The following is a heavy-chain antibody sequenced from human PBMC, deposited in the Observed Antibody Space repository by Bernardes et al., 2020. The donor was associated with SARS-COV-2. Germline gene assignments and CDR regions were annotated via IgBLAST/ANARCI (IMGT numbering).Heavy chain of an antibody. V-gene: IGHV1-8*01. CDR3: AREDTSSTWHAYNFFDP. Sequence: ASVKVSCMTSGYIFTDYDINWVRQAPGQGLEWMGWMNPGSANSGLAQKFQDRVTLTFDTSLNTAFLELISLTSDDTAVYYCAREDTSSTWHAYNFFDPWGQGTPVTVSS. CDR2: MNPGSANS. D-gene: IGHD3-3*01. J-gene: IGHJ5*02. CDR1: GYIFTDYD.